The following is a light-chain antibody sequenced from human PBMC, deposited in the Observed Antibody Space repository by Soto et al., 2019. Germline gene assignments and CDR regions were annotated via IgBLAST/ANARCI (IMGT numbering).Light chain of an antibody. V-gene: IGKV3-20*01. Sequence: EIVLTQSPGTLSLSPGERATLSCRASQSVSSDYLAWYQQKPGQAPRLLVYGASNRATDIPDRFSGSGSGTDFTLTISRLEPEDFAVYSCQQYGTSPYTFGQGTKLEI. CDR1: QSVSSDY. J-gene: IGKJ2*01. CDR3: QQYGTSPYT. CDR2: GAS.